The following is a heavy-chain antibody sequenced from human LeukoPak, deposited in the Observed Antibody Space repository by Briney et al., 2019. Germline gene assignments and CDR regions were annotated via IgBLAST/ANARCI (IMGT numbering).Heavy chain of an antibody. CDR1: GFTFNSYS. V-gene: IGHV3-21*01. Sequence: GGSLRLSCAASGFTFNSYSMNWVRQAPGKGLEWVSSISSSSSYIYYADSVKGRFTISRDNSKNTLYLQMNSLRAEDTAVYYCARDPTPYYYDSSGSPGAFDIWGQGTMVTVSS. J-gene: IGHJ3*02. D-gene: IGHD3-22*01. CDR3: ARDPTPYYYDSSGSPGAFDI. CDR2: ISSSSSYI.